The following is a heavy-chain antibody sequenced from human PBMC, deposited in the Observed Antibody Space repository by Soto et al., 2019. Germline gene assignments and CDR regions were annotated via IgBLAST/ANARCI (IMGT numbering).Heavy chain of an antibody. V-gene: IGHV4-34*01. CDR3: ARGVQLALGDYYYYGMDV. CDR1: GGSSSGYY. D-gene: IGHD6-6*01. Sequence: SETLSLTCAVYGGSSSGYYWSWIRQPPGKGLEWIGEINHSGSTNYNPSLKSRVTISVDTSKNQFSLKLSSVTAADTAVYYCARGVQLALGDYYYYGMDVWGQGTTVTVSS. J-gene: IGHJ6*02. CDR2: INHSGST.